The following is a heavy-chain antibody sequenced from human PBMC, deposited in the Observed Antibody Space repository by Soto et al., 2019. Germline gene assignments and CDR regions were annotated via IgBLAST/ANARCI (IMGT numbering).Heavy chain of an antibody. CDR2: INADNGNT. CDR1: GFSFSDNL. Sequence: QVQLVQSGAEVRKPGASVNISCRASGFSFSDNLINWVRQAPGQSLEWMGGINADNGNTRYTQTLQGKVTISRQSSASIAYVKVRDLTSDDTAFYYCAIDILAVGPRANDAFDVWGQGTMVTVSS. CDR3: AIDILAVGPRANDAFDV. V-gene: IGHV1-3*01. J-gene: IGHJ3*01.